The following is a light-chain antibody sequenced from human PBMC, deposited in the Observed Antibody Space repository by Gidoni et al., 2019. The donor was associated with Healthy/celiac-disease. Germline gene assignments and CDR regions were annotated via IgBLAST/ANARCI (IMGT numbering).Light chain of an antibody. CDR2: GAS. J-gene: IGKJ3*01. CDR1: QSVSSN. V-gene: IGKV3-15*01. CDR3: QQYNNWPRT. Sequence: EIVMTQSPATLSVSPGERATLSCRASQSVSSNFAWYQQKPGQAPRLLIYGASTRATGIPARFSVSGSGTEFTLTISSLQSEDFAFYYCQQYNNWPRTFXPXTKVDIK.